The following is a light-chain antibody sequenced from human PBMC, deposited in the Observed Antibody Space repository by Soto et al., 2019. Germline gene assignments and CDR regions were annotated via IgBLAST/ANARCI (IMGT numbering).Light chain of an antibody. CDR1: QSISSW. V-gene: IGKV1-5*01. Sequence: IPLTQSPSTRSGTVEDRVNITCRASQSISSWLAWYQRKPGKAPKLLIYDASTLESGVPSRFSGSGFGTEFSLTISSLQPDDFASYYCQQLNSYPRTFCQGTNVDIK. CDR3: QQLNSYPRT. CDR2: DAS. J-gene: IGKJ1*01.